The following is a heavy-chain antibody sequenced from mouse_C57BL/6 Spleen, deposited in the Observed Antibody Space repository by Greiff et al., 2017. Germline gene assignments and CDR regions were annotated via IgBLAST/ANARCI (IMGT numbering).Heavy chain of an antibody. CDR1: GYTFTDYN. Sequence: VQLQQSGPELVKPGASVKMSCTASGYTFTDYNMHWVKQSPGKSLEWIGYINPNNGGTSYNPKFQGKATLTGNKSSSTAYVELRSLTSEDSAVYDCAGWETGPAWCAYWGQGTLVTVSA. CDR3: AGWETGPAWCAY. D-gene: IGHD4-1*01. CDR2: INPNNGGT. J-gene: IGHJ3*01. V-gene: IGHV1-22*01.